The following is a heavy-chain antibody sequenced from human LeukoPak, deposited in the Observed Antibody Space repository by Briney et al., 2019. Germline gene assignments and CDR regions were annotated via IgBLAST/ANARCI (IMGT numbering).Heavy chain of an antibody. Sequence: ASVKVSCKASGYTFTTYGISWVRQAPGQGLEWIGWISAYNGNTNYAQKLQGRVTMTTDTSTSTAYMELRSLRSDDTAVYYCARDSPIYYDSGGYDAGHYWGQGTLVTVSS. CDR3: ARDSPIYYDSGGYDAGHY. CDR1: GYTFTTYG. D-gene: IGHD3-22*01. V-gene: IGHV1-18*01. CDR2: ISAYNGNT. J-gene: IGHJ4*02.